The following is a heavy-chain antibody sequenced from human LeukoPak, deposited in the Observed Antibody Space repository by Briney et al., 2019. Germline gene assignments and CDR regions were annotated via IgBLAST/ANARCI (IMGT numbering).Heavy chain of an antibody. CDR3: ATSRVFDH. J-gene: IGHJ4*02. Sequence: GGSLRLSCVASGFTFSDYFMSWIRQAPGKGLEWLSFINSAGDNIYYTDSVKGRFTISRDNAKKTLYLEMNSLRMEDTAIYYCATSRVFDHWGQGTLVTVSS. V-gene: IGHV3-11*04. CDR1: GFTFSDYF. CDR2: INSAGDNI.